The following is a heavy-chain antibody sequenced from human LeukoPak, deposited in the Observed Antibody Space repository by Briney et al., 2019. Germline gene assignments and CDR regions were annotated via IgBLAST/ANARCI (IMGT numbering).Heavy chain of an antibody. V-gene: IGHV4-59*01. Sequence: SETLSLTCTVCGGSISSYYWSWIRQPPGKGLEWIGYIYYSGSTNYNPSLKSRVTISVGTSKNQFSLKLSSVTAADTAVYYCARDTGDLESYYYMDVWGKGTTVTVSS. J-gene: IGHJ6*03. D-gene: IGHD2-21*02. CDR1: GGSISSYY. CDR2: IYYSGST. CDR3: ARDTGDLESYYYMDV.